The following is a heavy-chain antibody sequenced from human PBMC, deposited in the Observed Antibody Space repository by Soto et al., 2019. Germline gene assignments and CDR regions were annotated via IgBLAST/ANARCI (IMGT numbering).Heavy chain of an antibody. CDR1: GFTFSDSW. CDR3: ASLGRHG. CDR2: INQDGSGK. J-gene: IGHJ6*02. V-gene: IGHV3-7*01. D-gene: IGHD3-16*01. Sequence: PGGSLRLSCAASGFTFSDSWMDWARQVPGKGPEWVANINQDGSGKNYVDSVKGRFTISRDNAKNSLYLQMNSLRAKDTAVYYCASLGRHGWGQGTTVTVSS.